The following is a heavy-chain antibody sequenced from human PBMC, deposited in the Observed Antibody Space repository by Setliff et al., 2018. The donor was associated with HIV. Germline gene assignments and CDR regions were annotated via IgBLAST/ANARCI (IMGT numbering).Heavy chain of an antibody. Sequence: SVKVSCKASGYSFTSNFIHWVRQAPGQGLEWMGGIIPIFGTANYAQKFQGRVTITTDESTSTAYMELSSLRSEDTAVYSCARERRYCSGGSCSKFFDYWGQGMLVTVSS. CDR1: GYSFTSNF. CDR2: IIPIFGTA. D-gene: IGHD2-15*01. V-gene: IGHV1-69*05. J-gene: IGHJ4*02. CDR3: ARERRYCSGGSCSKFFDY.